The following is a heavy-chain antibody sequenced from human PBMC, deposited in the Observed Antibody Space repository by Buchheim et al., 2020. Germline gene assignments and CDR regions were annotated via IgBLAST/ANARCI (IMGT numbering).Heavy chain of an antibody. CDR1: GFTFSSYA. V-gene: IGHV3-23*01. CDR2: VSGNGFTT. Sequence: EVQLLESGGDLVQPGGSLRLSCTASGFTFSSYAMSWVRQVPGKGLEWVSTVSGNGFTTYQADSVKGRFTISRDSSKNTLYLQMNSLRAEDAAVYYCVKGYCTNGVCYTDYWGQGT. J-gene: IGHJ4*02. D-gene: IGHD2-8*01. CDR3: VKGYCTNGVCYTDY.